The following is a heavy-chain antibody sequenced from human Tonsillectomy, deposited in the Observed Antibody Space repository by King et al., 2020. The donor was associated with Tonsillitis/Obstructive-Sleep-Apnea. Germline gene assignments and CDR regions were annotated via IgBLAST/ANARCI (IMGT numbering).Heavy chain of an antibody. D-gene: IGHD6-6*01. J-gene: IGHJ6*03. CDR1: GSSVNSDGYY. CDR2: IYHRSGT. CDR3: ARVIASRPTVYYMEV. Sequence: VPLQESGPGLVKPSQTLSLTCTVSGSSVNSDGYYWTWLRHHPGKGLEWIGYIYHRSGTHYNPSLESRLTISMDRSKNLFSLRLNSVTAADTAIYYCARVIASRPTVYYMEVWGKGTTVFVSS. V-gene: IGHV4-31*03.